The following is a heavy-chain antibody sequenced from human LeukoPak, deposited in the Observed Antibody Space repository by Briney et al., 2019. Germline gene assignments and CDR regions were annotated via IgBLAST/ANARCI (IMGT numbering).Heavy chain of an antibody. CDR1: GFTFSGSA. J-gene: IGHJ6*03. CDR3: TSIGDFWSPLAYYYYMDV. D-gene: IGHD3-3*01. V-gene: IGHV3-73*01. Sequence: GGSLRLSCAASGFTFSGSAMHWVRQASGKGLEWVGRIRSKANSYATAYAASVKGRFTISRDDSKNTAYLQMNSLKTEDTAVYYCTSIGDFWSPLAYYYYMDVWGKGTTVTVSS. CDR2: IRSKANSYAT.